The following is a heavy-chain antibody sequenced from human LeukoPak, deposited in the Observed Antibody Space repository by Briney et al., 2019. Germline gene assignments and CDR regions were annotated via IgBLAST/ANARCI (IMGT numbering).Heavy chain of an antibody. D-gene: IGHD2-15*01. CDR3: ARGYCSGGNCYPRDWFDP. V-gene: IGHV3-48*03. CDR2: ISSSGSSI. Sequence: GGSLRLSCAASGFTFSSYEMNWVRRAPGKGLEWVSYISSSGSSIFYADSVKGRFTISRDNAKNSLYLQMNSLRAEDTAMYYCARGYCSGGNCYPRDWFDPWGQGTLVTVSS. J-gene: IGHJ5*02. CDR1: GFTFSSYE.